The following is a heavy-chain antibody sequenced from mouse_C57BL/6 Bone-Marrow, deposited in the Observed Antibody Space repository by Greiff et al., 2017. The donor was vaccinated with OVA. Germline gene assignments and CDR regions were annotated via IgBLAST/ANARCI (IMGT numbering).Heavy chain of an antibody. CDR2: IYPGDGDT. CDR3: AKKGLLWLRRGFDY. D-gene: IGHD2-2*01. V-gene: IGHV1-80*01. J-gene: IGHJ2*01. CDR1: GYAFSSYW. Sequence: QVQLQQSGAELVKPGASVKISCKASGYAFSSYWMNWVKQRPGKGLEWIGQIYPGDGDTNYNGKFKGKATLTADKSSSTAYMQLSSLTSEDSAVYYCAKKGLLWLRRGFDYWGQGTTLTVST.